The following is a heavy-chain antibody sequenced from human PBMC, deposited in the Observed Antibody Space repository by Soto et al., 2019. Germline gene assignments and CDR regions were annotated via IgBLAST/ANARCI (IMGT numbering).Heavy chain of an antibody. J-gene: IGHJ6*02. V-gene: IGHV1-46*01. CDR3: AHSRCGGDCLRSYSSHYYYGMDV. CDR1: GDTFTTNY. D-gene: IGHD2-21*02. Sequence: ASVKVSSKASGDTFTTNYLHWVRQAPGQGLEWMGRINPNNGATLYAQEFQSRLSITKDTSNNQVVLTMTNMDPVDTATYYCAHSRCGGDCLRSYSSHYYYGMDVWGQGTTVTVSS. CDR2: INPNNGAT.